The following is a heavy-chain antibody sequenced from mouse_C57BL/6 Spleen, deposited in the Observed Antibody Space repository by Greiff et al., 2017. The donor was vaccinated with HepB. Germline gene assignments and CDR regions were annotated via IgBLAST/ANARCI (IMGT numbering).Heavy chain of an antibody. J-gene: IGHJ4*01. D-gene: IGHD2-1*01. CDR1: GYTFTSYW. V-gene: IGHV1-64*01. Sequence: QVQLKQPGAELVKPGASVKLSCKASGYTFTSYWMHWVKQRPGQGLEWIGMIHPNSGSTNYNEKFKSKATLTVDKSSSTAYMQLSSLTSEDSAVYYCASLLPPYYAMDYWGQGTSVTVSS. CDR2: IHPNSGST. CDR3: ASLLPPYYAMDY.